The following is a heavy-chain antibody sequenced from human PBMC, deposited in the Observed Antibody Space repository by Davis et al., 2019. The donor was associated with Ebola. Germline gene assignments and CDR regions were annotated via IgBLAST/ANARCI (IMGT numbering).Heavy chain of an antibody. J-gene: IGHJ6*02. V-gene: IGHV4-34*01. CDR1: GGSFSGYY. CDR3: ARDFYGMDV. Sequence: PGGSLRLSCAVYGGSFSGYYWSWIRQPPGKGLEWIGEINHSGSTNYNPSLKSRVTISLDTSENQFYLELSSVTAADTSIYYCARDFYGMDVWGQGTTVAVSS. CDR2: INHSGST.